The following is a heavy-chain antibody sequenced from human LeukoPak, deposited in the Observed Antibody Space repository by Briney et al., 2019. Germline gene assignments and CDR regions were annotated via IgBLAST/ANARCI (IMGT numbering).Heavy chain of an antibody. CDR3: VRDYDSSGPQKNYFDF. J-gene: IGHJ4*02. CDR1: TGTFSSYS. V-gene: IGHV1-69*06. D-gene: IGHD3-22*01. Sequence: SVKVSCKASTGTFSSYSLSWVRQAPGRGLEWMGRIIPIFDTADYTQRLQGRVTFTADKSTGTAFMELSSLRSEDTPTYSCVRDYDSSGPQKNYFDFCGQGTLVTVSS. CDR2: IIPIFDTA.